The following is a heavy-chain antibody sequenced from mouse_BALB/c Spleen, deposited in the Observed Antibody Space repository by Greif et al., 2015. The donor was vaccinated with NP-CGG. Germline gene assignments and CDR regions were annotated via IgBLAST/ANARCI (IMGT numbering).Heavy chain of an antibody. D-gene: IGHD2-4*01. Sequence: EVQGVESGAELVKPGASVKLSCTASGFNIKDTYMHWVKQRPEQGLEWIGRIDPANGNTKYDPKFQGKATITADTSSNTAYLQLSSLTSEDTAVYYCACHDYGRDYAMDYWGQGTSVTVSS. CDR2: IDPANGNT. CDR3: ACHDYGRDYAMDY. V-gene: IGHV14-3*02. CDR1: GFNIKDTY. J-gene: IGHJ4*01.